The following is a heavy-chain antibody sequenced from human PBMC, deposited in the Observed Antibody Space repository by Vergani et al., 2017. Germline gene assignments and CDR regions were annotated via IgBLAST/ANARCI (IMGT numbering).Heavy chain of an antibody. D-gene: IGHD5-24*01. CDR1: GFTFSSYA. V-gene: IGHV3-23*04. CDR2: ISGSGGST. CDR3: AKDSGRDGYNYYYYYGMDV. Sequence: EVQLVESGGGLVKPGGSLRLSCAASGFTFSSYAMSWVRQAPGKGLEWVSAISGSGGSTYYADSVKGRFTISRDNSKNTLYLQMNSLRAEDTAVYYCAKDSGRDGYNYYYYYGMDVWGQGTTVTVSS. J-gene: IGHJ6*02.